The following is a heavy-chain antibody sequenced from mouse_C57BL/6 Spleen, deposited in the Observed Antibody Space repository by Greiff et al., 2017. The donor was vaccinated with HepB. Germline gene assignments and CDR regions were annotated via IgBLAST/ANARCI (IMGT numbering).Heavy chain of an antibody. CDR2: IYPSDSET. J-gene: IGHJ2*01. CDR1: GYTFTSYW. V-gene: IGHV1-61*01. D-gene: IGHD2-4*01. CDR3: ARGMSDYDLYYFDD. Sequence: QVQLKQPGAELVRPGSSVKLSCKASGYTFTSYWMDWVKQRPGQGLEWIGNIYPSDSETHYNQKFKDKATLTVDKSSSTAYMQLSSLTSEDSAVYYCARGMSDYDLYYFDDWGQGTTLTVSS.